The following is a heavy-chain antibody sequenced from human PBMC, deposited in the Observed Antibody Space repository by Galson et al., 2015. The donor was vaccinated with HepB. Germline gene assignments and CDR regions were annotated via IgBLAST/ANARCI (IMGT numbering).Heavy chain of an antibody. Sequence: SLRLSCAASGFTFSSYSMNWVRQAPGKGLEWVSSISSSSSYIYYADSVKGRFTISRDNAKNSLYLQMNSLRAEDTAVYYCASSIAVAGTALLEADYWGQGTLVTVSS. V-gene: IGHV3-21*01. CDR3: ASSIAVAGTALLEADY. CDR2: ISSSSSYI. CDR1: GFTFSSYS. J-gene: IGHJ4*02. D-gene: IGHD6-19*01.